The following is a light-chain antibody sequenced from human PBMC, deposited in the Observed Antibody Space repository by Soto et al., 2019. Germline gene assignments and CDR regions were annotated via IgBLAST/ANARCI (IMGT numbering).Light chain of an antibody. CDR3: QHYSTFPWT. J-gene: IGKJ1*01. CDR1: QSVSPW. V-gene: IGKV1-5*03. CDR2: KAS. Sequence: DIQMTQSPFTLSASIGDRVTITCRASQSVSPWLAWYQQKPGKAPDLLIHKASTLESGVPSRFTGSGSGTEFTLTISSLQPDDFATYYCQHYSTFPWTFGPGTKVEI.